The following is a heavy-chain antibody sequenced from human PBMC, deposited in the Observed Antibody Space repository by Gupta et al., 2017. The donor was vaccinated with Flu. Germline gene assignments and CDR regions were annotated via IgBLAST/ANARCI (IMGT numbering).Heavy chain of an antibody. CDR1: GGSISSGGYY. CDR2: IYYSGST. Sequence: QVQLQESGPGLVKPSQTLSLTCTVSGGSISSGGYYWSWIRQHPGKGLEWIGYIYYSGSTYYNPSLKSRVTISVDTSKNQFSLKLSSVTAADTAVYYCARERRRFLEWSTPTITGINWFDPWGQGTLVTVSS. CDR3: ARERRRFLEWSTPTITGINWFDP. D-gene: IGHD3-3*01. V-gene: IGHV4-31*03. J-gene: IGHJ5*02.